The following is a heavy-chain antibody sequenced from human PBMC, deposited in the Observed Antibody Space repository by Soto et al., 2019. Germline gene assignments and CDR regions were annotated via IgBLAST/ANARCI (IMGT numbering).Heavy chain of an antibody. CDR1: GFKFGSFS. V-gene: IGHV3-21*01. J-gene: IGHJ4*02. D-gene: IGHD5-18*01. CDR3: ARDQPGYSYGYGLGY. Sequence: GGSMRLSSAASGFKFGSFSINCVRQAPGKGLEWVSSISSSSSYIYYADSVKGRFTISRDNAKNSLYLQMNSLRAEDTAVYYCARDQPGYSYGYGLGYWGQGTLVTVSS. CDR2: ISSSSSYI.